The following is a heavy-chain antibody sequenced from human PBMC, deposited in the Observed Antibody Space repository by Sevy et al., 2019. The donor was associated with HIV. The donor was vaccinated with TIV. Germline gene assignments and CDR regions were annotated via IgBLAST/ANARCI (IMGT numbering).Heavy chain of an antibody. Sequence: GGSLRLSCAASGFMFNTYAMSWVRQAPGKGLEWVSGISGSGDSAYYADSVKGRFTVSRDNSKNTQYLKMDSLTGEDTAIYYCAKDFQQFMHFCGDFYYFDYWGQGTLVTVSS. CDR1: GFMFNTYA. CDR2: ISGSGDSA. J-gene: IGHJ4*02. V-gene: IGHV3-23*01. CDR3: AKDFQQFMHFCGDFYYFDY. D-gene: IGHD2-21*02.